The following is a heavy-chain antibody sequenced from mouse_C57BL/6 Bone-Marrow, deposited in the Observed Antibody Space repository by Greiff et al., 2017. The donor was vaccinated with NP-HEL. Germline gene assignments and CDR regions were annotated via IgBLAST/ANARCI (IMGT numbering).Heavy chain of an antibody. J-gene: IGHJ2*01. CDR3: ARVSNWAYYFDY. CDR2: SRNKANDYTT. D-gene: IGHD4-1*01. Sequence: EVQLVESGGGLVQSGRSLRLSCATSGFTFSDFYMEWVRQAPGKGLEWIAASRNKANDYTTAYSASVKGRFIVSRDTSQSILYLQMNALRAEDTAMYYCARVSNWAYYFDYWGQGTTLTVSS. V-gene: IGHV7-1*01. CDR1: GFTFSDFY.